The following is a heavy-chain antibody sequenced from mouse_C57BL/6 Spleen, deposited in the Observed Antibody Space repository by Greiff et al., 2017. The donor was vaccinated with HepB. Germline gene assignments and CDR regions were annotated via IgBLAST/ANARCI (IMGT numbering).Heavy chain of an antibody. V-gene: IGHV5-6*01. J-gene: IGHJ2*01. CDR2: ISSGGSYT. Sequence: EVQLQESGGDLVKPGGSLKLSCAASGFTFSSYGMSWVRQTPDKRLEWVATISSGGSYTYYPDSVKGRFTISRDNAKNTLYLQMSSLKSEDTAMYYCARHGGGSSYGDYWGQGTTLTVSS. D-gene: IGHD1-1*01. CDR3: ARHGGGSSYGDY. CDR1: GFTFSSYG.